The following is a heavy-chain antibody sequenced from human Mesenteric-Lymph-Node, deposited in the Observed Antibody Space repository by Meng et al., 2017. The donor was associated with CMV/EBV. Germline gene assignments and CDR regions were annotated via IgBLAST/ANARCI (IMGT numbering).Heavy chain of an antibody. D-gene: IGHD6-19*01. CDR1: GGSISSSSYD. V-gene: IGHV4-39*01. Sequence: CTVSGGSISSSSYDWGWIRQPPGKGLEWIGSIYYSGSTYYNPSLKSRVTISVDTSKNQFSLKLSSVTAADTAVYYCARHGYSSDFDYWGQGTLVTVSS. CDR3: ARHGYSSDFDY. J-gene: IGHJ4*02. CDR2: IYYSGST.